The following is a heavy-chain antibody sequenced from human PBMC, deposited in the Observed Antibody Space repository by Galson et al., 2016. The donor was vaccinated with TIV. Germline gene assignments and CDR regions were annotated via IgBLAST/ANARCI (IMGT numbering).Heavy chain of an antibody. CDR3: ARSPHSAYGTFSDY. CDR2: IIPILGMT. D-gene: IGHD5-12*01. V-gene: IGHV1-69*04. J-gene: IGHJ4*02. CDR1: GGTFSSYA. Sequence: SVKVSCKASGGTFSSYALSWVRQAPGQGLEWMGRIIPILGMTNYAQRFQGRVTITADRSATTAYMKLNSLRSEDTAVYYCARSPHSAYGTFSDYWGQGTLVTVSS.